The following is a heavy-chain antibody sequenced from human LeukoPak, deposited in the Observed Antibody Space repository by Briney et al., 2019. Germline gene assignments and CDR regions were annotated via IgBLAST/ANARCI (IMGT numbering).Heavy chain of an antibody. J-gene: IGHJ5*02. CDR3: TTLTRIAVALNWFGP. Sequence: PGGSLRLSCAASGFTFSNAYMNWVRQAPGKGLEWVGRIKSKTDGETTDYAAPVKGRFTISRDDSKNTLYLQMNSLKTEDTALYYCTTLTRIAVALNWFGPWGQGTLVTVSS. CDR2: IKSKTDGETT. D-gene: IGHD6-19*01. V-gene: IGHV3-15*01. CDR1: GFTFSNAY.